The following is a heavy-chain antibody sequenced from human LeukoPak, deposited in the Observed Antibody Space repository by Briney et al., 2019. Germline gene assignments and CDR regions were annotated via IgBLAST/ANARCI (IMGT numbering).Heavy chain of an antibody. Sequence: PGMSLRLSCAASGFTFTTYGMHWVRQAPGKGLEWVAIIWYDGNNKYYADSVRGRFTISRDNSKNTSYLQMNSLRVEDTAMYYCAGGEPYVYWGQGTLVTVSS. CDR3: AGGEPYVY. V-gene: IGHV3-33*01. CDR2: IWYDGNNK. CDR1: GFTFTTYG. J-gene: IGHJ4*02. D-gene: IGHD1-14*01.